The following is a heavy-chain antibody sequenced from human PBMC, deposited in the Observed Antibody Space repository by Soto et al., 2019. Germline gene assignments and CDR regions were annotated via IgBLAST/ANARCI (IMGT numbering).Heavy chain of an antibody. CDR3: VKHGLERLRARPSDYYGMDV. D-gene: IGHD3-16*01. J-gene: IGHJ6*02. Sequence: QVQLVESGGGVVQPGRFLRLSCAASGFSFSNYGMHWVRQAPGKGLEWVALISYDGRNKYYVGSVEGRFTISRDNSKNPLDLQMNSLSVEDTAVYYCVKHGLERLRARPSDYYGMDVRGQGATVTVSS. CDR1: GFSFSNYG. V-gene: IGHV3-30*18. CDR2: ISYDGRNK.